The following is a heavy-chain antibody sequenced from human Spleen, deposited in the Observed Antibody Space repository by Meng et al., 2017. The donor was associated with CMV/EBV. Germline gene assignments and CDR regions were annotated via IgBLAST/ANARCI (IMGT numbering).Heavy chain of an antibody. CDR3: AKDIRYFDWFYFDY. D-gene: IGHD3-9*01. Sequence: GESLKISCAASGFTFSSYAMSWVRQAPGKGREWVSAISGSGGSTYYADSVKGRFTIFRDNSKNTLYLQMNSLRAEDTAVYYCAKDIRYFDWFYFDYWGQGTLVTVSS. V-gene: IGHV3-23*01. J-gene: IGHJ4*02. CDR2: ISGSGGST. CDR1: GFTFSSYA.